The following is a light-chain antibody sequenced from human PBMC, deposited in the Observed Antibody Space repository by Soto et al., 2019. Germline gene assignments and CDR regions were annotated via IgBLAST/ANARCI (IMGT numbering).Light chain of an antibody. CDR2: AAS. CDR1: QSISTY. CDR3: QQSYRAPWT. J-gene: IGKJ1*01. Sequence: DIQMTQSPSSLSASGGDRVTITCRASQSISTYLNWYQCKPGKAPKVVIYAASSLASGVPSRFRGSGSGTECTLTISSLQAEDFATYYCQQSYRAPWTFGQGTKVDVK. V-gene: IGKV1-39*01.